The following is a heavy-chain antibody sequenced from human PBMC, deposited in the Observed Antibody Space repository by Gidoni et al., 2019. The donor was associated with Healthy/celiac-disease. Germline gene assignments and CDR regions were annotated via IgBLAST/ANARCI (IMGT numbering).Heavy chain of an antibody. CDR1: GLTFSSYG. V-gene: IGHV3-30*18. CDR2: ISYDGSNK. J-gene: IGHJ6*03. Sequence: QVQLVESGGGVVQPGRSLRLPWAASGLTFSSYGMHWVRQAPGKGLEWVAVISYDGSNKYYADSVKGRFTISRDNSKNTLYLQMNSLRAEDTAVYYCAKRYYDFWSAADKAYMDVWGKGTTVTVSS. D-gene: IGHD3-3*01. CDR3: AKRYYDFWSAADKAYMDV.